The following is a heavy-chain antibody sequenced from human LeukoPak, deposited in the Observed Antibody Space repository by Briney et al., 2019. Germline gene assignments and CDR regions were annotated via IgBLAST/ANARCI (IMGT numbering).Heavy chain of an antibody. J-gene: IGHJ4*02. CDR3: AKSDRGLERRYFDY. D-gene: IGHD1-1*01. CDR2: ISYDGSNK. Sequence: GGSLRLSCAASGFTFSSYGMHWVRQAPGKGLEWVAVISYDGSNKYYADSVKGRFTISRDNSKNTLYLQMNSLRAEDTAVYYCAKSDRGLERRYFDYWGQGTLVTVSS. V-gene: IGHV3-30*18. CDR1: GFTFSSYG.